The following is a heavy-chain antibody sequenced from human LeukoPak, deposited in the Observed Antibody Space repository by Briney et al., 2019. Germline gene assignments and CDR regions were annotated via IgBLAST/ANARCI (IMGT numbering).Heavy chain of an antibody. CDR2: INQDGSEK. V-gene: IGHV3-7*04. CDR3: ARAYYFDSRNYYNPTSSFDY. CDR1: GFTFSNYW. Sequence: GGSLRLSCAASGFTFSNYWMSWVRQAPGKGLEWVANINQDGSEKYSVDSVKGRFAISRDNAKNSLYLQMNSLRAEDTAVYYCARAYYFDSRNYYNPTSSFDYWGQGTLVTVSS. J-gene: IGHJ4*02. D-gene: IGHD3-10*01.